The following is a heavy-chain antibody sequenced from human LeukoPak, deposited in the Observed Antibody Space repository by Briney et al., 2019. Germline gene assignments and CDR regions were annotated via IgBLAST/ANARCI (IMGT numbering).Heavy chain of an antibody. CDR2: IWYDGSNK. J-gene: IGHJ4*02. Sequence: QPGRSLRLSCAASGFTFSSYGMHWVRQAPGKGLEWVAVIWYDGSNKYYADSVKGRFTISRDNSKNTLYLQMNSLRAEDTAVYYCARERDSYGFSPYYWGQGTLVTVSS. CDR1: GFTFSSYG. D-gene: IGHD5-18*01. CDR3: ARERDSYGFSPYY. V-gene: IGHV3-33*01.